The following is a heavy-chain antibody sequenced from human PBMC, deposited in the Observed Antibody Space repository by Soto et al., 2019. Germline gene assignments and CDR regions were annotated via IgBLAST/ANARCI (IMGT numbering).Heavy chain of an antibody. V-gene: IGHV4-30-2*01. CDR2: IYHSGST. Sequence: SETLSLTCAVSGGSISSGGYSWSWIRQPPGKGLEWIGYIYHSGSTYYNPSLKSRVTISGDTSKNQFSLKLSSVTAADTAVYYCARARGGYFDYWGQGTLVTVAS. CDR3: ARARGGYFDY. CDR1: GGSISSGGYS. J-gene: IGHJ4*02.